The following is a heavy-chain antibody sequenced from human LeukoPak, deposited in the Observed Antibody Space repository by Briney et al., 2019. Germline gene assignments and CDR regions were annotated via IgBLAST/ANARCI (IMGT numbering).Heavy chain of an antibody. D-gene: IGHD3-3*01. V-gene: IGHV3-30*02. J-gene: IGHJ4*02. CDR2: IRYDGPNK. CDR3: AKGDQYYDFWSGPDY. Sequence: GGSLRLSCEASGFTFSSYGMHWVRQAPGKGLEGVAFIRYDGPNKYYADSVKGRFTISRDNSKNTLYLQMNSLRAEDTGVYYCAKGDQYYDFWSGPDYWGQGTLVTVSS. CDR1: GFTFSSYG.